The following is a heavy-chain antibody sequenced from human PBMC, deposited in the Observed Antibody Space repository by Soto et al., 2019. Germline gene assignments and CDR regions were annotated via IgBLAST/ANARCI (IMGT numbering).Heavy chain of an antibody. V-gene: IGHV1-18*01. CDR1: GYTFTSYG. Sequence: ASVKVSCKASGYTFTSYGISWVRQAPGQGLEWMGWISAYNGNTNYAQKLQGRVTMTTDTSTSTAYMELRGLRSDDTAVYYCARETVVVVAARADYYYYGMDVWGQGTTVTVSS. J-gene: IGHJ6*02. D-gene: IGHD2-15*01. CDR2: ISAYNGNT. CDR3: ARETVVVVAARADYYYYGMDV.